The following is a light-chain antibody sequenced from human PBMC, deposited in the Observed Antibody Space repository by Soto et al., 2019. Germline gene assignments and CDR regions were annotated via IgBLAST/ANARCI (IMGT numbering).Light chain of an antibody. CDR1: QSISSW. Sequence: IQRTQSPSTLSVSVGDRVTITCRASQSISSWLAWYQQKPGKAPKLLIYDASSLESGVPSRFSGGGSGTEFTLTISSLQPDDFATYYCQQYNSYWTFGQGTKVDIK. V-gene: IGKV1-5*01. CDR2: DAS. J-gene: IGKJ1*01. CDR3: QQYNSYWT.